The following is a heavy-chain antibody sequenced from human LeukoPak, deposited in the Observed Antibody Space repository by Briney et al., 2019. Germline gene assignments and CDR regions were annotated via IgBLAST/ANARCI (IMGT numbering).Heavy chain of an antibody. CDR2: IRGSGGNT. J-gene: IGHJ4*02. V-gene: IGHV3-23*01. CDR1: GFTFSNYA. D-gene: IGHD6-19*01. CDR3: AKMGGSSGSFPFDY. Sequence: GGSLRLSCAASGFTFSNYAMGWVHQTPGKGLEWVSSIRGSGGNTYYADSVKGRFTISRDDSKNTLFLQMNSLRAEDTAVYYCAKMGGSSGSFPFDYWGQGTLVTVSS.